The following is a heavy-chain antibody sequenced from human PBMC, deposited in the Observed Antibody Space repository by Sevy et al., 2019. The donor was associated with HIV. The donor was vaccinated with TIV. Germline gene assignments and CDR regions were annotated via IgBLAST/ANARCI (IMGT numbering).Heavy chain of an antibody. CDR2: IWYDGSNK. V-gene: IGHV3-33*01. CDR1: GFTFSSYG. CDR3: ARDENSSGLVD. J-gene: IGHJ4*02. D-gene: IGHD6-19*01. Sequence: GGSLRLSCAASGFTFSSYGMHWVRQAPSKGLEWVALIWYDGSNKYYADSVKGRFTISRDNSKNTLFLQMNSLRGDDTAVYYCARDENSSGLVDWGQGTLVTVSS.